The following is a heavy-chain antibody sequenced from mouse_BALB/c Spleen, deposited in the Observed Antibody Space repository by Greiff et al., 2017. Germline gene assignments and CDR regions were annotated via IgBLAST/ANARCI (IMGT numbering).Heavy chain of an antibody. CDR3: ARATTALDY. V-gene: IGHV14-3*02. Sequence: VQLKESGAELVKPRASVKLSCTASGFNIKDTYMHWVKQRPEQGLEWIGRIDPANGNTKYDPKFQGKATITADTSSNTAYLQLSSLTSEDTAVYYCARATTALDYWGQGTTLTVSS. CDR1: GFNIKDTY. CDR2: IDPANGNT. J-gene: IGHJ2*01. D-gene: IGHD1-2*01.